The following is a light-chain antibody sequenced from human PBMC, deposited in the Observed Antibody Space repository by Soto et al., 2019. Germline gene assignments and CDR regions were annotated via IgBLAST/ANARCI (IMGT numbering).Light chain of an antibody. J-gene: IGKJ3*01. CDR3: QQSYSTLLT. V-gene: IGKV1-39*01. CDR2: TAS. Sequence: DIQLTQSPSSLSSSVGDRVTISCRAGQNIATYLNWFQQKSGKAPKLLIYTASTPQSGVPSRFSGSGYGTDFTLTITALQPEDSETYYCQQSYSTLLTFGPGTK. CDR1: QNIATY.